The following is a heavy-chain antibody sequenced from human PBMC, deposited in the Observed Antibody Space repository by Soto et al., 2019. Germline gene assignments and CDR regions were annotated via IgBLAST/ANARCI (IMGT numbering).Heavy chain of an antibody. V-gene: IGHV3-30*18. CDR2: ISYDGGNK. Sequence: QVQLVESGGGVVQPEMSLRLSCAASGFILSDSAMHWLRQAPGKGLEWVALISYDGGNKFYSDSVKGRFTISRDSSKNTLYLQMNSLRADDTAVYYCAKVHSTGWYTLDSWGQGTRVTVSS. CDR3: AKVHSTGWYTLDS. CDR1: GFILSDSA. J-gene: IGHJ4*02. D-gene: IGHD6-19*01.